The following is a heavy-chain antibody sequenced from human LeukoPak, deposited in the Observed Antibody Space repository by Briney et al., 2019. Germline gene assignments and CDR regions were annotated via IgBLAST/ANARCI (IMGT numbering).Heavy chain of an antibody. CDR2: ISGSGDST. CDR3: AKLSEKQLLNWFDP. V-gene: IGHV3-23*01. CDR1: GFTFSSYA. J-gene: IGHJ5*02. D-gene: IGHD1-1*01. Sequence: GGSLRLSCAASGFTFSSYAMSWVRQAPGKGLEWVSDISGSGDSTYYADPVKGRFTISRDNSKNTLFLQMNSLRAEDTAVYYCAKLSEKQLLNWFDPWGQGTLVTVSS.